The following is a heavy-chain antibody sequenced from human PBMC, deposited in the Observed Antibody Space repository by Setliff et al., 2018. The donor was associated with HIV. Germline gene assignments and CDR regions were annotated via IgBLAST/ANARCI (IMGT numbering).Heavy chain of an antibody. J-gene: IGHJ3*02. D-gene: IGHD7-27*01. CDR1: GGTFSSYA. Sequence: SVKVSCKASGGTFSSYAISWVRQAPGQGLEWMGGIIPILGIANYAQKFQGRVTITADKSTSTAYMELSSLRSEDTAVYYCARDLTGEGAFDIWGQGTMVTVSS. V-gene: IGHV1-69*10. CDR2: IIPILGIA. CDR3: ARDLTGEGAFDI.